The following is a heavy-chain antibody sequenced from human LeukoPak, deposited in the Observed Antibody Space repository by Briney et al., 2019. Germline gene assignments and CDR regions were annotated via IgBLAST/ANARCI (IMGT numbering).Heavy chain of an antibody. J-gene: IGHJ4*02. CDR2: ISYDGSNK. CDR1: GFTFSSYA. Sequence: PGGSLRLSCAASGFTFSSYAMHWVRQAPGKGLEWVAVISYDGSNKYYADSVKGRFTISRDNAKNSLYLQMNSLRAEDTAVYYCARQGLLSIDYWGQGTLVTVSS. V-gene: IGHV3-30-3*01. CDR3: ARQGLLSIDY.